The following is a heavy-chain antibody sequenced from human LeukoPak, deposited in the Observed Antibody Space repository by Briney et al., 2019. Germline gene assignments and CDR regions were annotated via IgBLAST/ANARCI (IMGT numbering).Heavy chain of an antibody. J-gene: IGHJ3*02. V-gene: IGHV4-59*01. Sequence: SETLSLTCTVSGGSISSYYWSWIRQPPGKGLEWIGYIYYSGSTNYNPSLKSRVTISVDTSKNQFSLKLSSVTAADTAVYYCARVGGSYPDAFDIWGQGTMVTVSS. CDR1: GGSISSYY. CDR2: IYYSGST. CDR3: ARVGGSYPDAFDI. D-gene: IGHD1-26*01.